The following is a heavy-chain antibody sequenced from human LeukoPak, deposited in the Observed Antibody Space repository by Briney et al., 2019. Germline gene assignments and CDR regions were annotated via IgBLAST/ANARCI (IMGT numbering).Heavy chain of an antibody. CDR1: GGTFSGYA. CDR2: TVPL. J-gene: IGHJ6*03. V-gene: IGHV1-69*05. D-gene: IGHD4/OR15-4a*01. Sequence: GSSVKVSCKASGGTFSGYAVIWVRQAPGQGLEWMGGTVPLKYAQKFQRRVTFTTDDSTSTAFMELSSLTSEDTAVYFCARAPYGVYSGDFYSYYMDVWGKGTTVTVSS. CDR3: ARAPYGVYSGDFYSYYMDV.